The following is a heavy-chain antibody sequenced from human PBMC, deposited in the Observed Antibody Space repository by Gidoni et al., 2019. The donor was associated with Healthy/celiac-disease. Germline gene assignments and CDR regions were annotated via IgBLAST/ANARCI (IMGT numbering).Heavy chain of an antibody. CDR2: IYYRGSN. Sequence: QVQLQESGPGLVKPSQTLSLTCTVSGGSISRGGDYWSWIRQHPGKGLEWIGYIYYRGSNYYNPSLKSRVTISVDTSKNQFSLKLSSVTAADTDGYYCARGDDSSGYYYYYGMDVWGQGTTVTVSS. CDR3: ARGDDSSGYYYYYGMDV. J-gene: IGHJ6*02. D-gene: IGHD3-22*01. V-gene: IGHV4-31*03. CDR1: GGSISRGGDY.